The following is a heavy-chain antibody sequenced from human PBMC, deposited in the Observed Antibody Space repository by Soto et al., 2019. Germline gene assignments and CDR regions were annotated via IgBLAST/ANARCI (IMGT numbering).Heavy chain of an antibody. Sequence: PGGSLRLSCAASGFTFSSYGMHWVRQAPGKGLEWVAVISYDGSNKYYADSVKGRFTISRDNSKNTLYLQMSSLRAEDTAVYYCAKEALAYCGGDCYPFDYWGQGTLVTVSS. J-gene: IGHJ4*02. CDR2: ISYDGSNK. CDR1: GFTFSSYG. CDR3: AKEALAYCGGDCYPFDY. V-gene: IGHV3-30*18. D-gene: IGHD2-21*02.